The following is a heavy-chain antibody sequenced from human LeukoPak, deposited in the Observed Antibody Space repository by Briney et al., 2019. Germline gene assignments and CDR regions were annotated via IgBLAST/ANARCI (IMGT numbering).Heavy chain of an antibody. V-gene: IGHV1-2*02. CDR2: INPNSGGT. J-gene: IGHJ4*02. D-gene: IGHD4/OR15-4a*01. CDR1: GYTFTSYY. CDR3: ARSRTPYANYYFDD. Sequence: GASVKVSCKASGYTFTSYYMHWVRQAPGQGLEWMGWINPNSGGTNYAQKFQGRVTMTRDTSISTAYMELSRLRSDDTAVYYCARSRTPYANYYFDDWGQGTLVTVSS.